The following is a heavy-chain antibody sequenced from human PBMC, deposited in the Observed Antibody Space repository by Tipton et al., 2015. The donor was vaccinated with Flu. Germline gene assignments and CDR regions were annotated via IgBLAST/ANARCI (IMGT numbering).Heavy chain of an antibody. CDR2: INQDGSEK. V-gene: IGHV3-7*03. J-gene: IGHJ1*01. Sequence: SLRLSCATSGFTFSHYWMNWVRQAPGKGLEWVANINQDGSEKHYVESVKGRFTISRDNAKNSLYLQMNSLRAEDTAVYYCARDGPYYDILTGREYFQHWGQGTLVTVSS. CDR3: ARDGPYYDILTGREYFQH. D-gene: IGHD3-9*01. CDR1: GFTFSHYW.